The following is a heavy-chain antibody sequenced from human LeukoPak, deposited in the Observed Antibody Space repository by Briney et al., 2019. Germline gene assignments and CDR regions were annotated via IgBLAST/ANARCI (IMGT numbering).Heavy chain of an antibody. CDR2: ISGSGGST. CDR1: GFTFSSYA. CDR3: AIFSIAAAQGSC. Sequence: PGGSLRLSXAASGFTFSSYAMSWVCQAPGKGLEWVSAISGSGGSTYYADSVKGRFTISRDNSKNTLYLRMNSLRAEDTAVYYCAIFSIAAAQGSCWGQGTLVTVSS. J-gene: IGHJ4*02. V-gene: IGHV3-23*01. D-gene: IGHD6-13*01.